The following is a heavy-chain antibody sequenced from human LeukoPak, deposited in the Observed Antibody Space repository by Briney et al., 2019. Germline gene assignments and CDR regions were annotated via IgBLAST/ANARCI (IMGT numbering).Heavy chain of an antibody. CDR1: GFTFSSYE. CDR3: ARSIAVAGTDDY. V-gene: IGHV3-48*03. J-gene: IGHJ4*02. D-gene: IGHD6-19*01. Sequence: GGPLRLSCAASGFTFSSYEMNWVRQAPGKGLEWVSYISSSGSTIYYADSVKGRFTISRDNAKNSLYLQMNSLRAEDTAVYYCARSIAVAGTDDYWGQGTLVTVSS. CDR2: ISSSGSTI.